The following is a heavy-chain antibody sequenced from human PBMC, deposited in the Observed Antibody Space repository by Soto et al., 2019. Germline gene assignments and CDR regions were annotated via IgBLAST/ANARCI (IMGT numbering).Heavy chain of an antibody. Sequence: EVQLVESGGGLVQPGRSLRLSCAASGFTFDDYAMHWVRQAPGKGLEWVSGISWNSGSIGYADSVKGRFTISRDNAKNSLYLQMNSLRAEDTALYYCAKDRGITIFGPNDYWGQGTLVTVSS. CDR3: AKDRGITIFGPNDY. CDR1: GFTFDDYA. D-gene: IGHD3-3*01. J-gene: IGHJ4*02. V-gene: IGHV3-9*01. CDR2: ISWNSGSI.